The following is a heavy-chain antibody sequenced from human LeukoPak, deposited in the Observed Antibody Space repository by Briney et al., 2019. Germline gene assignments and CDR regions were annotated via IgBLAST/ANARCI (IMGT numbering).Heavy chain of an antibody. D-gene: IGHD2-21*02. CDR2: IYYSGST. CDR1: GGSISSYY. V-gene: IGHV4-59*01. Sequence: SETLSLTCTVSGGSISSYYWSWIRQPPGKGLEWIGYIYYSGSTNYNPFLKSRVTISVDTSKNQFSLKLSSVTAADTAVYYCARDGGDWDAFDIWGQGTMVTVSS. CDR3: ARDGGDWDAFDI. J-gene: IGHJ3*02.